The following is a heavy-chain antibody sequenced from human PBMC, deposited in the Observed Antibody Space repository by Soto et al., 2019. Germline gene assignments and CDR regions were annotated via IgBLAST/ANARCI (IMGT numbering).Heavy chain of an antibody. J-gene: IGHJ4*02. CDR3: AKGGAFWSGYYPVDY. CDR2: ISGSGGST. Sequence: EVLLLESGGGLVQPGGSLRLSCAASGFTFSSYAMSWVRQAPGKGLEWVSAISGSGGSTYYADSVKGRFTISRDNSKNTLYLQMNRLRAEDTAVYYCAKGGAFWSGYYPVDYWGQGTLVTVSS. V-gene: IGHV3-23*01. CDR1: GFTFSSYA. D-gene: IGHD3-3*01.